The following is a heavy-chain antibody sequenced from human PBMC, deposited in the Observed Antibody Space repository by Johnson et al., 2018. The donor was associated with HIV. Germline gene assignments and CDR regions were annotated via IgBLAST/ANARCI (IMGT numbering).Heavy chain of an antibody. CDR2: IWYDGTNK. CDR1: GFTFNSYG. CDR3: ARAPQTYNGNYMMAFDM. Sequence: VQLVESGGRVVQPGRSLRLSCAASGFTFNSYGMHWVRQAPGKGLEWVAVIWYDGTNKYYADSVKGRFTISRDNSKNTLDLQMNSLRAEDTAVYYCARAPQTYNGNYMMAFDMWGQGTMVTVSP. J-gene: IGHJ3*02. V-gene: IGHV3-33*01. D-gene: IGHD1-7*01.